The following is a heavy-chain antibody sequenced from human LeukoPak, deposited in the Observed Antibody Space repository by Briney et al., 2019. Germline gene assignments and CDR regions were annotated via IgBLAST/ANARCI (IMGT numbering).Heavy chain of an antibody. Sequence: GSLRLSCAASGFTFSSYWMHWVRQAPGKGLVWVSRINSDGSSTSYADSVKGRFTISRDNSKNTLYLQMKSLRAEDTAVYYCATSRQWLVRYFDYWGQGTLATVSS. J-gene: IGHJ4*02. CDR3: ATSRQWLVRYFDY. CDR2: INSDGSST. V-gene: IGHV3-74*01. D-gene: IGHD6-19*01. CDR1: GFTFSSYW.